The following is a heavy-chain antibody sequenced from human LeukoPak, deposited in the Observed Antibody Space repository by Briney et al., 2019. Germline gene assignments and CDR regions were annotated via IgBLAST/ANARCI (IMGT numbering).Heavy chain of an antibody. Sequence: AGGSLRLSCAASGFTFSSYGMHWVRQAPGKELEWVAFIRYDGSNKYYADSVKGRFTISRDNSKNTLYLQMNSLRAEDTAVYYCARDRFGGNSFGAFDIWGQGTMVTVSS. CDR3: ARDRFGGNSFGAFDI. CDR2: IRYDGSNK. D-gene: IGHD4-23*01. V-gene: IGHV3-30*02. J-gene: IGHJ3*02. CDR1: GFTFSSYG.